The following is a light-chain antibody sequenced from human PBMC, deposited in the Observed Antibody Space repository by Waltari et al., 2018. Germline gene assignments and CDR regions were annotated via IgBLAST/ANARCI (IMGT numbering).Light chain of an antibody. CDR2: GVS. Sequence: QSALTQPASVSASPRQSITISCTRTNSDSVGYGYVSWYQHHSGKAPKLMFFGVSDRPSGVSIRFSGSKSGNTASLTISGLQAEDEADYYCSSFTSSGTWVFGGGTRVTVL. V-gene: IGLV2-14*03. CDR3: SSFTSSGTWV. J-gene: IGLJ3*02. CDR1: NSDSVGYGY.